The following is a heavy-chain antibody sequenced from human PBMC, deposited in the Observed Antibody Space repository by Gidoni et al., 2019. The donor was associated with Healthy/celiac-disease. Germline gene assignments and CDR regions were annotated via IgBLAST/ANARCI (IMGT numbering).Heavy chain of an antibody. V-gene: IGHV3-21*01. J-gene: IGHJ4*02. CDR2: ISSSSSYI. D-gene: IGHD2-15*01. Sequence: EVQLVESGGGLLNPGGSLSLSCASSGFTLSSYSMNWVSSISSSSSYIDYEDSVKGRFTISRDNAKNSLYLQMNSLRAEDTAVYYCAGTYCSGGSCYSPPDYWGQGTLVTVSS. CDR1: GFTLSSYS. CDR3: AGTYCSGGSCYSPPDY.